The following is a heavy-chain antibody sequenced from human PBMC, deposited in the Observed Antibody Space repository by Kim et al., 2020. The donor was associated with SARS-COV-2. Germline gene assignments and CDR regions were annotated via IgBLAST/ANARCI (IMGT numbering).Heavy chain of an antibody. CDR2: INPNSGGT. CDR3: ARDAGRMVRGVRTWYYYGMDV. D-gene: IGHD3-10*01. CDR1: VYTFTGYY. Sequence: ASVKVSCKASVYTFTGYYMHWVRQAPGQGLEWMGRINPNSGGTNYAQKFQGRVTMTRDTSISTAYMELSRLRSDDTAVYYCARDAGRMVRGVRTWYYYGMDVWGQGTTVTVSS. J-gene: IGHJ6*02. V-gene: IGHV1-2*06.